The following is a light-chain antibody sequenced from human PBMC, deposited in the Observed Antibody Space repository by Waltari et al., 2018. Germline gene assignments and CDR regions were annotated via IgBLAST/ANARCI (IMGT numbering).Light chain of an antibody. V-gene: IGLV1-47*01. Sequence: QSVLTQPPSASGTPGQRVTISCSGSSSNIGSNYVYWYQQLPGTAPKRLIYRNDQRPSGVPDRFSGSKSGTSASLAISGLRSEDEADYYCATWDGNLSAVVFGGGTKLTVL. J-gene: IGLJ2*01. CDR2: RND. CDR3: ATWDGNLSAVV. CDR1: SSNIGSNY.